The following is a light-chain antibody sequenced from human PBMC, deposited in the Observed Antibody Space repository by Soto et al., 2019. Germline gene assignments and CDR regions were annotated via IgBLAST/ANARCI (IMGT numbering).Light chain of an antibody. CDR2: STN. CDR1: TGAVTSGYD. Sequence: TVVTQEPSLTVSPGGTVTLTCATSTGAVTSGYDPNWFQQKPGQAPRALIYSTNNKYSWTPARFSGSLLGGKAALTLSGVQPEDEADYYCLLYYGGQLGVFGGGTKLTVL. V-gene: IGLV7-43*01. J-gene: IGLJ2*01. CDR3: LLYYGGQLGV.